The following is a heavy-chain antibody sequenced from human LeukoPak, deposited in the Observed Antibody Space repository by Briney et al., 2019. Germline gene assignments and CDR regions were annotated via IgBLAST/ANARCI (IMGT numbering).Heavy chain of an antibody. CDR3: ARLGYSYGPRYYGMDV. V-gene: IGHV5-51*01. J-gene: IGHJ6*02. Sequence: GESLKISCKGSGYSFTSYWIGWVRQMPGKGLEWMGIIYPGDSDTRYSPSFQGQVTISADQSISTAYLQWSSLKASDTAMYYCARLGYSYGPRYYGMDVWGQGTTVTVSS. CDR2: IYPGDSDT. D-gene: IGHD5-18*01. CDR1: GYSFTSYW.